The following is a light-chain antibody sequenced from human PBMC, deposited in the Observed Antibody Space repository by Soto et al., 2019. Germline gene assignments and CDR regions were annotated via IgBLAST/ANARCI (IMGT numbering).Light chain of an antibody. Sequence: IQVTQSPSSLSASVGGRITITCGARQNINNYLNWYQHKPGQAPKVLIYDVFTLQSGVPSRFSGSGSGTFFTLTISSLQPQDFATYHCQQSYTTPLTFGGGIKVDI. CDR2: DVF. J-gene: IGKJ4*01. CDR3: QQSYTTPLT. V-gene: IGKV1-39*01. CDR1: QNINNY.